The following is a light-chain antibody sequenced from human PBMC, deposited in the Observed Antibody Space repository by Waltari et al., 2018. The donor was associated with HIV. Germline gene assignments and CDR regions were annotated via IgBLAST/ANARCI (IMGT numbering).Light chain of an antibody. Sequence: DIQMTQSPSSLSASVGDSLTITCRASQSISNYLNWYQKKPGRAPKLLIYAASSLHSGVPSRFSGSGSGTDFTLTISSLQPEDFATYYCQQSFTSFFTFGPGTKVDIK. CDR1: QSISNY. CDR3: QQSFTSFFT. CDR2: AAS. J-gene: IGKJ3*01. V-gene: IGKV1-39*01.